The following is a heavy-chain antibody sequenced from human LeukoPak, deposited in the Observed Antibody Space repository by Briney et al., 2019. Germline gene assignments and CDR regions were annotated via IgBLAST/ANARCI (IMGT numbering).Heavy chain of an antibody. J-gene: IGHJ5*02. CDR1: GGSFSGYY. CDR2: INHSGST. CDR3: ARSPKFDWFDP. Sequence: SETLSLTCAVYGGSFSGYYWSWIRQPPGKGLEWIGAINHSGSTNYNPSLKSRVTISVDTSKNQFSLKLSSVTAADTAVYYCARSPKFDWFDPWGQGTLVTVSS. V-gene: IGHV4-34*01.